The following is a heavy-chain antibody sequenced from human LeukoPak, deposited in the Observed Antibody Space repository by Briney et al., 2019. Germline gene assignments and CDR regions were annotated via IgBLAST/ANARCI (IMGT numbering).Heavy chain of an antibody. D-gene: IGHD1-14*01. CDR3: ARDTGDYDY. CDR2: MNNDGRRT. V-gene: IGHV3-74*01. Sequence: RGSMRLSRAASALTLGSYWMHWVRQAPVKGRVWVSRMNNDGRRTSYAGSVKGRFTIYRDNAKHTLYLQRNSLRAEDTAVYFCARDTGDYDYWGQGTLVTVSS. CDR1: ALTLGSYW. J-gene: IGHJ4*02.